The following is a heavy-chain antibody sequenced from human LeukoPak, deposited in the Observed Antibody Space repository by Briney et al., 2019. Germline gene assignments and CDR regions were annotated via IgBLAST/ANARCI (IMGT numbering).Heavy chain of an antibody. CDR1: GYYISSGYY. CDR3: ARLYSYGPGGAFDI. D-gene: IGHD5-18*01. Sequence: SETLSLTCTVSGYYISSGYYWGWIRQPPGKGLEWIGSIYHSGSTNYNPSLKSRVTISVDTSKNQFSLKLSSVTAADTAVYYCARLYSYGPGGAFDIWGQGTMVTVSS. J-gene: IGHJ3*02. V-gene: IGHV4-38-2*02. CDR2: IYHSGST.